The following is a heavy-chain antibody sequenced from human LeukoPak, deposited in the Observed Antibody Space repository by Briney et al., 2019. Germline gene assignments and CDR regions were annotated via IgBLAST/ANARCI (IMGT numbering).Heavy chain of an antibody. CDR2: IKSKTDGGTT. D-gene: IGHD5-12*01. CDR1: GFTFSNAW. Sequence: GGSLRLSCAASGFTFSNAWMSWVRQAPGKGLEWVGRIKSKTDGGTTDYAAPVKGRFTISRDDSKNTLYLQMNSLKTEDTAVYYCTTGKAATISYFDYWGQGTLVTVSS. J-gene: IGHJ4*02. V-gene: IGHV3-15*01. CDR3: TTGKAATISYFDY.